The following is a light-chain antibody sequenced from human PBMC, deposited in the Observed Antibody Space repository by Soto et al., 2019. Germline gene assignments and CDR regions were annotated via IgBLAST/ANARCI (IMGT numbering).Light chain of an antibody. J-gene: IGLJ1*01. V-gene: IGLV1-40*01. CDR3: QSYEIRQQHYV. CDR1: TSNIGAPYD. CDR2: GDN. Sequence: QSVLTQPPSVSGAPGQRVSISCTGSTSNIGAPYDVHWYQHLPGTAPKLLIYGDNNRPSGVPDRFSGSKSGTSAYLAITSLQADDEADYYCQSYEIRQQHYVFGTGTKLSV.